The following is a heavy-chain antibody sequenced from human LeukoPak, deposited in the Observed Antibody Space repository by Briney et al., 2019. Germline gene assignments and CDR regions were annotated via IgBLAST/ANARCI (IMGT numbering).Heavy chain of an antibody. V-gene: IGHV3-74*01. CDR3: AKVLVGNRRHGYAN. CDR2: INSDGSSA. Sequence: GGSLRLSCAASGFTFSYYWMHWVRQAPGKGLVWVSRINSDGSSASYADSVKGRFTISRDNDKNTLYLQMHSLRAEDTAVYYCAKVLVGNRRHGYANWGQGTLVTVSS. CDR1: GFTFSYYW. D-gene: IGHD5-24*01. J-gene: IGHJ4*02.